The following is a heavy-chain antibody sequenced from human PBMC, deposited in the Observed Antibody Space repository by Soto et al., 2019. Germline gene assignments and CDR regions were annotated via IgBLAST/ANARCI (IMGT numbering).Heavy chain of an antibody. V-gene: IGHV3-49*03. J-gene: IGHJ4*02. CDR2: IRSKAYGGTT. Sequence: GGSLRLSCTASGFTFGDYAMSWFRQAPGKGLEWVGFIRSKAYGGTTEYAASVKGRFTISRDDSKSIAYLQMNSLKTEDTAVYYCTSRPLTAHYIWGSYRAPGDYWGQGTLVTVSS. D-gene: IGHD3-16*02. CDR3: TSRPLTAHYIWGSYRAPGDY. CDR1: GFTFGDYA.